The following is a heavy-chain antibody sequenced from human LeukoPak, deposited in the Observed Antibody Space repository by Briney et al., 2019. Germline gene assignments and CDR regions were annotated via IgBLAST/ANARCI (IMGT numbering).Heavy chain of an antibody. V-gene: IGHV1-69*05. D-gene: IGHD3-22*01. Sequence: GASVKVSCKASGGTFSSYAISWVRQAPGQGLEWMGGIIPIFGTANYAQKFQGRVTITTDESTSTAYMELSSLRSEDTAVYYCARVVTMIVVANYGMDVWGQGTTVTVSS. CDR3: ARVVTMIVVANYGMDV. CDR1: GGTFSSYA. J-gene: IGHJ6*02. CDR2: IIPIFGTA.